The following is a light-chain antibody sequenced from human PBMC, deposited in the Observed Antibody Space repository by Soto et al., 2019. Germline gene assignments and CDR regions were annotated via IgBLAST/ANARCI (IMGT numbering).Light chain of an antibody. CDR1: SSDVGGYNY. CDR3: SSYTSSSLFYV. J-gene: IGLJ1*01. V-gene: IGLV2-14*01. CDR2: EVS. Sequence: QSVLTQPAYVSGSPGQSITISCTGTSSDVGGYNYVSWYQQHPGKAPKLMIYEVSNRPSGVSNRFSGSKSGNTASLTISGLQAEDEADYYCSSYTSSSLFYVFGTGTKLTVL.